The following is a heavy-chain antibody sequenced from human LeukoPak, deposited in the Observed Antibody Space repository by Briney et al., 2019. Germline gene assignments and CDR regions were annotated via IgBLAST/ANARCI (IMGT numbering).Heavy chain of an antibody. V-gene: IGHV3-66*02. J-gene: IGHJ6*03. CDR2: IYSGGST. CDR3: ARAERGITIFGEYHYYMDV. CDR1: GFTFSNAW. Sequence: GGSLRLSCAASGFTFSNAWMSWVRQAPGKGLEWVSVIYSGGSTYYADSVKGRFTISRDNSKNTLYLQMNSLRAEDTAVYYCARAERGITIFGEYHYYMDVWGKGTTVTVSS. D-gene: IGHD3-3*01.